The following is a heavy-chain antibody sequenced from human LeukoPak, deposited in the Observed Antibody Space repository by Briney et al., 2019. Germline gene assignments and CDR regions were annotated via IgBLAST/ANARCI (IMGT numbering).Heavy chain of an antibody. J-gene: IGHJ4*02. CDR2: ISAYNGDT. CDR3: ARSGRGYSGYDWGN. V-gene: IGHV1-18*01. Sequence: ASVKVSCKASGFTFNRYGISWVRQAPGQGLEWMGWISAYNGDTNYAQKFQGRVTMTTDTSTSTAYMELRSLISDDTAVYYCARSGRGYSGYDWGNWGQGTLVTVSS. D-gene: IGHD5-12*01. CDR1: GFTFNRYG.